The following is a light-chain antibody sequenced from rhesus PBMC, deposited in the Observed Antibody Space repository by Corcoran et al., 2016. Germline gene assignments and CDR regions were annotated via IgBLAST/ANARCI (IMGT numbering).Light chain of an antibody. V-gene: IGKV1-22*01. CDR2: KAS. Sequence: DIQMTQSPSSRSASVGDTVTITCRARQGISSGLAWYQQKPGKAPKLLIYKASRWQSGVPSRFSGSGSGTDFTLPISRLQSYDFATYDCQLSSSRPYGFGQGTKVAIK. CDR1: QGISSG. CDR3: QLSSSRPYG. J-gene: IGKJ2*01.